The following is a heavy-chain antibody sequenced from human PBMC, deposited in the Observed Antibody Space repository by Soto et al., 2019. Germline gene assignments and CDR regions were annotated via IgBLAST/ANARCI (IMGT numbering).Heavy chain of an antibody. CDR3: AKDGGYSSGWYLGY. Sequence: EVQLLESGGGLVQPGGSLRLSCAASGFTFSSYAMSWVRQAPGKGLEWVSAISGSGGSTYYADSVKGRFTISRDNSKSTLYLQMNSLRAEDTAVYYCAKDGGYSSGWYLGYWGQGTLVTVS. D-gene: IGHD6-25*01. CDR2: ISGSGGST. CDR1: GFTFSSYA. V-gene: IGHV3-23*01. J-gene: IGHJ4*02.